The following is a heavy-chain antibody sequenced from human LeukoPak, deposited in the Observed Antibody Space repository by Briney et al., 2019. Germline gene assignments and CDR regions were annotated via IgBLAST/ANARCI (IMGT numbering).Heavy chain of an antibody. CDR1: GGSISSGSYY. D-gene: IGHD1-26*01. CDR2: IYTSGST. CDR3: ARDWSGSYVNWFDP. Sequence: PSQTLSLTCTVSGGSISSGSYYWSWIRQPAGKGLEWIGRIYTSGSTNYNPSLKSRVTISVDTSKNQFSLKLSSVTAADTAVYYCARDWSGSYVNWFDPWGQGTLVTVSS. J-gene: IGHJ5*02. V-gene: IGHV4-61*02.